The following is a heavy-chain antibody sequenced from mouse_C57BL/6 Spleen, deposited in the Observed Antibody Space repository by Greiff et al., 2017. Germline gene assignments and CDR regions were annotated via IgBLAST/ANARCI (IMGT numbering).Heavy chain of an antibody. Sequence: VQLQQPGAELVMPGASVKLSCKASGYTFTSYWMHWVKQRPGQGLEWIGEIDPSDSYTNYNHKFKGKSTLTVAKSSSTAYMQLSSLTSEDSAVYYGASFASSDYVDYWGQGTTLTVSS. CDR2: IDPSDSYT. J-gene: IGHJ2*01. V-gene: IGHV1-69*01. D-gene: IGHD6-1*01. CDR3: ASFASSDYVDY. CDR1: GYTFTSYW.